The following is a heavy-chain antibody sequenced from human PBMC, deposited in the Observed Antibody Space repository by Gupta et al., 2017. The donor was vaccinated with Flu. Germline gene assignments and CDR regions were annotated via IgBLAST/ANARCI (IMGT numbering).Heavy chain of an antibody. V-gene: IGHV4-39*01. J-gene: IGHJ4*02. D-gene: IGHD3-22*01. CDR3: VRLNYDSSGFYATFDY. Sequence: QLQLQESGPRLVNPSETLSPTCSVSGDSFTSRGYYWGWIRQPPGKGLEWIGSMSYSGSTHYNPSLKSRVTISSDTSKNQFSLKLSSVTAADTAVYYCVRLNYDSSGFYATFDYWGQGTLVTVSS. CDR1: GDSFTSRGYY. CDR2: MSYSGST.